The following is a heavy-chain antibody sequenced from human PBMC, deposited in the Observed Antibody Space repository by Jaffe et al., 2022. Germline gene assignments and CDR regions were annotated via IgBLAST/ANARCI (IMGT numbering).Heavy chain of an antibody. CDR2: IRYDGSNK. D-gene: IGHD6-13*01. CDR1: GFTFSSYG. Sequence: QVQLVESGGGVVQPGGSLRLSCAASGFTFSSYGMHWVRQAPGKGLEWVAFIRYDGSNKYYADSVKGRFTISRDNSKNTLYLQMNSLRAEDTAVYYCAKESRLRGIAAAARSGYFQHWGQGTLVTVSS. CDR3: AKESRLRGIAAAARSGYFQH. J-gene: IGHJ1*01. V-gene: IGHV3-30*02.